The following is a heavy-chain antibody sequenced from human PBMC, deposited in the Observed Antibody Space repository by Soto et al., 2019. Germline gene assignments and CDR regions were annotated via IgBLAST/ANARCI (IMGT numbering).Heavy chain of an antibody. CDR1: GGSISSYY. V-gene: IGHV4-4*07. CDR2: IYTRGST. CDR3: SVNPCHYFDY. Sequence: QVQLQESGPGLVKPSETLSLTCTVSGGSISSYYWSWIRQPAGKGLEWIGRIYTRGSTNLNPSLKSRVAWAFDTSKNQSSLKLSSVTAADTAVYYCSVNPCHYFDYWGQGTLVTVS. J-gene: IGHJ4*02.